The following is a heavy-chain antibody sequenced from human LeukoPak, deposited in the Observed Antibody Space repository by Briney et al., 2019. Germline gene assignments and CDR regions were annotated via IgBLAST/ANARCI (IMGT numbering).Heavy chain of an antibody. CDR2: IKQDGSDK. J-gene: IGHJ6*03. CDR1: GFTFSSYW. V-gene: IGHV3-7*01. CDR3: ARDGAAYYYYYYMDV. D-gene: IGHD3-16*01. Sequence: GGSLRLSCAASGFTFSSYWMSWVRQAPGKGLEWVANIKQDGSDKYYVDSVKGRFTISRDNAKNSLYLQMNSLRAEDTAVYYCARDGAAYYYYYYMDVWGKGTTVTVSS.